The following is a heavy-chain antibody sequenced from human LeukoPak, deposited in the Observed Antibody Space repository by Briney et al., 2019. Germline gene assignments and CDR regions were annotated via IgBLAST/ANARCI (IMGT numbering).Heavy chain of an antibody. CDR2: ISSSSSTI. J-gene: IGHJ6*03. V-gene: IGHV3-48*01. CDR3: ARVEEGYGSGRRENYYYYYMDV. Sequence: GGSLRLSCAASGFTFSSYSINWVRQAPGKGLEWVSYISSSSSTIYYADSVKGRFTISRDNARNSLYLQMNSLRAEDTAVYYCARVEEGYGSGRRENYYYYYMDVWGKGTTVTISS. D-gene: IGHD3-10*01. CDR1: GFTFSSYS.